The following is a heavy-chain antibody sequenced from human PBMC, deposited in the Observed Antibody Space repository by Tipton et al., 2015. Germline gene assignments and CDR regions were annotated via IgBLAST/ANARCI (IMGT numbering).Heavy chain of an antibody. Sequence: TLSLTCTVSGGSVSSGFYYWNWIRQPPGKGLEWIGYIYYSANTNYNPSLNSRVTISVDTSKNQFSLHLSSVTAADTAVYYCAREVWYNDSTGYDYWGQGSLVTVSS. J-gene: IGHJ4*02. V-gene: IGHV4-61*01. CDR2: IYYSANT. CDR3: AREVWYNDSTGYDY. D-gene: IGHD3-22*01. CDR1: GGSVSSGFYY.